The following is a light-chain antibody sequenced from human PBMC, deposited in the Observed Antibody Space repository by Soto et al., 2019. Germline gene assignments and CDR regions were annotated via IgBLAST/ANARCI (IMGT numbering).Light chain of an antibody. CDR1: QDIHTW. CDR2: GAS. Sequence: DTQMTQSPSSVSASVGDRVTISCRASQDIHTWLAWYQQKPGKAPNRLIYGASILQSGVPSRFSGSGSGTDFTLTISSLQPEDFAIYYCQQANSFPFTVGPGTKVHV. CDR3: QQANSFPFT. J-gene: IGKJ3*01. V-gene: IGKV1-12*01.